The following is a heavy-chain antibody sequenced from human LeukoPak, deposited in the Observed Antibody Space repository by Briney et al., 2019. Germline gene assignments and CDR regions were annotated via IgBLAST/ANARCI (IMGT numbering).Heavy chain of an antibody. CDR1: GGSISSYY. J-gene: IGHJ4*02. D-gene: IGHD4-17*01. V-gene: IGHV4-59*05. Sequence: SETLSLTCTVSGGSISSYYWSWIRQPPGKGLEWIGSIHYDGNTYYKPSLRSRVTISVDTSNQFSLRLSSATAAGTATYYCARRSLNNYGHYYWGQGTLVTVSS. CDR2: IHYDGNT. CDR3: ARRSLNNYGHYY.